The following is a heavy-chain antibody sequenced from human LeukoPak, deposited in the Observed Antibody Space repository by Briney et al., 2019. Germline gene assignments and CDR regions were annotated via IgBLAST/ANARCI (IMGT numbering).Heavy chain of an antibody. CDR3: ARWYCSGGTCPIFDY. J-gene: IGHJ4*02. V-gene: IGHV4-4*07. CDR2: IYTSGST. CDR1: GGSISSDY. Sequence: PSETLSLTCAVSGGSISSDYWSWIRQPAGKGLEWIGRIYTSGSTNYNPSLKSRVTISLDKSKNQFSLNLTSVTAADTAVYYCARWYCSGGTCPIFDYWGQGTLVTVSS. D-gene: IGHD2-15*01.